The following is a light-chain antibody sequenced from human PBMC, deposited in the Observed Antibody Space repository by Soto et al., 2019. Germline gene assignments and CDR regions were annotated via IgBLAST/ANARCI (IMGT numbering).Light chain of an antibody. CDR2: GAS. J-gene: IGKJ1*01. V-gene: IGKV3D-15*01. Sequence: IVMTQSPATLSVSPGERATLSCRASQSVSSNLAWYQHKPGQPPRLLIYGASTRATGIPARFSGVGSGTEFTLTISSLQSEDFAVYYCQQYNSWPPGTFGQGTKVEIK. CDR1: QSVSSN. CDR3: QQYNSWPPGT.